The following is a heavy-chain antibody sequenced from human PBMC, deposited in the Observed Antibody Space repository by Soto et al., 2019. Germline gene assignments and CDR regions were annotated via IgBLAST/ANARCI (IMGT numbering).Heavy chain of an antibody. J-gene: IGHJ6*02. D-gene: IGHD2-15*01. V-gene: IGHV3-74*01. CDR2: INGDGSSI. CDR3: ARHFSFEWDL. Sequence: EVQLVESGGGLVQPGGSLRLSCAASGFTFSTYWMHWVRQAPGKGLVWVSRINGDGSSISYADSVKGRFTISRDNARNTLYLQMNSLRAEDTAVYYCARHFSFEWDLWGQGTTVTVSS. CDR1: GFTFSTYW.